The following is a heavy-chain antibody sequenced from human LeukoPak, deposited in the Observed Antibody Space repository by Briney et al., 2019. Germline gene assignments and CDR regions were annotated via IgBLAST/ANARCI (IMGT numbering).Heavy chain of an antibody. Sequence: SETLSLTCTVSGGSISSGGYYWSWIRQPPGKGLEWIGYMYYSGSTYYNPSLKSRATISVDTSKNQFSLKLSSVTAPDTAVYYCARPYYYDSRIDPWGQGTLVTVSS. V-gene: IGHV4-30-4*01. D-gene: IGHD3-22*01. CDR1: GGSISSGGYY. J-gene: IGHJ5*02. CDR3: ARPYYYDSRIDP. CDR2: MYYSGST.